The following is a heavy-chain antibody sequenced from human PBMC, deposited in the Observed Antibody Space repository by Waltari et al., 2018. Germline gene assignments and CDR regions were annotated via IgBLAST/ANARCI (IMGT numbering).Heavy chain of an antibody. CDR3: ARGYPYSSGWPGAYFDY. D-gene: IGHD6-19*01. CDR2: IIPIFGTA. V-gene: IGHV1-69*14. J-gene: IGHJ4*02. CDR1: GGTFSSYA. Sequence: QVQLVQSGAEVKKPGSSVKVSCKASGGTFSSYAISWVRQAPGQGLEWMGGIIPIFGTANYAQKFQGRVTITADKSTSTAYMELSSLRSEDTAVYYCARGYPYSSGWPGAYFDYWGQGTLVTVSS.